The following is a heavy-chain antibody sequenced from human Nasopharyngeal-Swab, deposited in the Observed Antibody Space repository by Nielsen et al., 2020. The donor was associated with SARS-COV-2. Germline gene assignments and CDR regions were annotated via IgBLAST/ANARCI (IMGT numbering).Heavy chain of an antibody. J-gene: IGHJ4*02. CDR2: IYYSGST. CDR3: ARKVDDYGYYQGSLVFDY. D-gene: IGHD4-17*01. V-gene: IGHV4-59*01. Sequence: WIRQPPGKGLEWIGYIYYSGSTNYNPSLKSRVTISVDTSKNQFSLKLSSGTAADTAVYYCARKVDDYGYYQGSLVFDYWGQGTLVTVSS.